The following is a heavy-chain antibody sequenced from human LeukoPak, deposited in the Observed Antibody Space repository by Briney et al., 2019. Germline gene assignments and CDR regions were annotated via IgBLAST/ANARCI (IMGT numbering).Heavy chain of an antibody. V-gene: IGHV1-18*01. J-gene: IGHJ4*02. Sequence: ASVKVSCKASGYSFTSYGITWVRQAPGQGLEWMGWISTYNGKTNFAQKLQGRVTMTTDTSTSTAYMELRSLGSDDTAVYYCAKDSDYGRLMDCWGQGTLVTVSS. CDR1: GYSFTSYG. CDR2: ISTYNGKT. CDR3: AKDSDYGRLMDC. D-gene: IGHD4-17*01.